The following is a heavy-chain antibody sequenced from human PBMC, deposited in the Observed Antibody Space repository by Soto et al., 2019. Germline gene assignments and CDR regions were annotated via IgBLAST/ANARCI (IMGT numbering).Heavy chain of an antibody. J-gene: IGHJ6*02. CDR2: ISSSSSYI. Sequence: GGSLRLSCAASGFTFSSYSMNWVRQAPGKGLEWVSSISSSSSYIYYADSAKGRFTISRDNAKNSLYLQMNSLRAEDTAVYYCARDQGIVVGYYYYGMDVWGQGTTVTVSS. D-gene: IGHD2-15*01. CDR1: GFTFSSYS. CDR3: ARDQGIVVGYYYYGMDV. V-gene: IGHV3-21*01.